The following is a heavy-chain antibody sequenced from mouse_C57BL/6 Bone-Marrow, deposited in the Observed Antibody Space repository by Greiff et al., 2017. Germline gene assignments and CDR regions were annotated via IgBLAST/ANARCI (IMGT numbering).Heavy chain of an antibody. J-gene: IGHJ4*01. V-gene: IGHV14-4*01. CDR1: GFNIKDDY. D-gene: IGHD2-3*01. CDR3: TTFGWYAMDY. CDR2: IDPENGDT. Sequence: EVQGVESGAELVRPGASVKLSCTASGFNIKDDYMHWVKQRPEQGLEWIGWIDPENGDTEYASKFQGKATITADTSSKTAYLQLSSLTSEDTAVYYCTTFGWYAMDYWGQGTSVTVSS.